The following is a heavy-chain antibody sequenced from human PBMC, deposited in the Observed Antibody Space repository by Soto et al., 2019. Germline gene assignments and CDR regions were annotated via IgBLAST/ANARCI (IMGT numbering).Heavy chain of an antibody. J-gene: IGHJ4*02. Sequence: GGSLRLSCAAXXFTXSSYAXXXVXXXXXXXXXWVSAISGSGGNTYYADSVKGRFTISRDNSKNTLYLQMNSLRADDTAVYYCAKVPRYCSGGSCYGGYFDYWGQGTLVTVX. CDR1: XFTXSSYA. D-gene: IGHD2-15*01. CDR3: AKVPRYCSGGSCYGGYFDY. V-gene: IGHV3-23*01. CDR2: ISGSGGNT.